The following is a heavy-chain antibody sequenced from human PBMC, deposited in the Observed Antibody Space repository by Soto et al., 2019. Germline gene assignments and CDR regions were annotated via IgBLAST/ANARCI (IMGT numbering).Heavy chain of an antibody. CDR3: ARYVPTPGLRITIFGVVSQPAGYGMDV. D-gene: IGHD3-3*01. Sequence: QVQLVQSGAEVKKPGSSVKVSCKASGGTFSSYAISWVRQAPGQGLEWMGGIIPIFGTANYAQKFQGRVTITADESTSTAYMELSSLRSEDTAVYYCARYVPTPGLRITIFGVVSQPAGYGMDVWGQGTTVTVSS. J-gene: IGHJ6*02. CDR1: GGTFSSYA. CDR2: IIPIFGTA. V-gene: IGHV1-69*01.